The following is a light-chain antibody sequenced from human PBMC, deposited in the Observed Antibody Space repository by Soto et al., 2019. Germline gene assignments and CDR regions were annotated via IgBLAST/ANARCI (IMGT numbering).Light chain of an antibody. V-gene: IGKV1-16*02. CDR2: GAS. CDR3: QQYHSYPVT. J-gene: IGKJ4*01. CDR1: QGLNNL. Sequence: DIQMTQSPSSLSASVGDTVTITCRASQGLNNLLAWFQQKPGKAPKSLIYGASSLQSGVPSKFSGSGSDTGFTLTTSSLQPEDSATYFCQQYHSYPVTFGGGTKVEIK.